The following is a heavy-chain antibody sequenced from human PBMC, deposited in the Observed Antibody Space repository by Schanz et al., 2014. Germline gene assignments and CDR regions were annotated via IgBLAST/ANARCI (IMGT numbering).Heavy chain of an antibody. D-gene: IGHD6-13*01. CDR2: MSYDGSIK. CDR3: AREQIMAAAGLVDY. J-gene: IGHJ4*01. V-gene: IGHV3-33*01. Sequence: QVQMVESGGGVVQPGRSLRLSCAASGFAFSVYGMHWVRQAPGKGLEWVAAMSYDGSIKYYGDSVKGRFTISRDNAKNSLYLQMNSLRAEDTAVYYCAREQIMAAAGLVDYWGHGTLVTVSS. CDR1: GFAFSVYG.